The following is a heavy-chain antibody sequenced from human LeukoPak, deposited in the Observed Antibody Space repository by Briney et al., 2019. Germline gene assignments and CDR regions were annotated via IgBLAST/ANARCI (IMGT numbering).Heavy chain of an antibody. D-gene: IGHD1-26*01. J-gene: IGHJ4*02. Sequence: SETLSLTCSVSGVSISDYHWIWIRQPPAKGLEWMGYFSYSGSTRYNPSLKSRVTMSVDTSKNQFSLRLISVAAADTAVFYCARMYSGTSYYFDFWGQGTLVTVSS. CDR2: FSYSGST. V-gene: IGHV4-59*01. CDR1: GVSISDYH. CDR3: ARMYSGTSYYFDF.